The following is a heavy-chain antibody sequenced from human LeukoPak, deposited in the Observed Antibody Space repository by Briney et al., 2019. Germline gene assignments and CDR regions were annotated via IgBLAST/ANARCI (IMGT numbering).Heavy chain of an antibody. D-gene: IGHD6-19*01. CDR3: ARDLGSIAVAGTTRGY. V-gene: IGHV7-4-1*02. Sequence: ASVKVSCKASGYTFTSYAMNWVRQAPGQGLEGMGWINTNTGNPTYAQGFTGRFVFSFDTSVSTAYLQISSLKAEDTAVYYCARDLGSIAVAGTTRGYWGQGTLVTVSS. CDR1: GYTFTSYA. CDR2: INTNTGNP. J-gene: IGHJ4*02.